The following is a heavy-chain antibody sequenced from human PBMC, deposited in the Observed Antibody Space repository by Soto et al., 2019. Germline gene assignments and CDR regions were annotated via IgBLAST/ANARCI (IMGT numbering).Heavy chain of an antibody. CDR3: TTDGLATVTTYY. J-gene: IGHJ4*02. V-gene: IGHV3-15*01. CDR1: GFTFSNAW. D-gene: IGHD4-17*01. Sequence: GGSLRLSCAASGFTFSNAWMSWVRQAPGKGLEWVGHIKSKTDGGTTDYAAPVKGRFTISRDDSKNTLYLQMNSLKTEYTAVYYCTTDGLATVTTYYWGQGTMVTVSS. CDR2: IKSKTDGGTT.